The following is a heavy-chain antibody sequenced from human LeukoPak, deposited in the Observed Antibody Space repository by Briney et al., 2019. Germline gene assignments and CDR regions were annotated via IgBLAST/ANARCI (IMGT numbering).Heavy chain of an antibody. CDR1: GFTFSSYG. J-gene: IGHJ4*02. CDR2: ISNDGSNK. CDR3: AKDKYDTSGIFDY. V-gene: IGHV3-30*18. Sequence: GGSLRLSCAASGFTFSSYGMHWVRQRPGKGLECVTVISNDGSNKYYTDSVKGRFTISRDSAKDTLYLHMNSLRPEDTAVYFCAKDKYDTSGIFDYWGQGTLVTVYS. D-gene: IGHD3-22*01.